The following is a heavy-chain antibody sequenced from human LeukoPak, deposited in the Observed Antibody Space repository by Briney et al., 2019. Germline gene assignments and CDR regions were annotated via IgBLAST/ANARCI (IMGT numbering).Heavy chain of an antibody. CDR3: ATGLWFPDY. Sequence: PGGSLRLSCAASGFTFSSYSMNWVRQAPGKGLEWVSYISSSSSTIYYADSVKGRFTISRDNAKNSLYLQMNSLRAEDTAVYYCATGLWFPDYWGQGTLVTVSS. CDR2: ISSSSSTI. CDR1: GFTFSSYS. D-gene: IGHD3-10*01. J-gene: IGHJ4*02. V-gene: IGHV3-48*01.